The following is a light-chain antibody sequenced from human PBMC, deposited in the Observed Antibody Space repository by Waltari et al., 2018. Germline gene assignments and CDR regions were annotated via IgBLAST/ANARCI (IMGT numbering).Light chain of an antibody. V-gene: IGKV4-1*01. CDR1: QSVLYSSNNKNY. CDR3: QQFYTTPRT. Sequence: DIVMTQSPDSLAVSLGERATINCESSQSVLYSSNNKNYLAWYQQKPGRPPRLLISWASTRESGVPDRFSGSGSATHFTLTISSLQAEDVAVYYCQQFYTTPRTFGQGTKVEIK. CDR2: WAS. J-gene: IGKJ1*01.